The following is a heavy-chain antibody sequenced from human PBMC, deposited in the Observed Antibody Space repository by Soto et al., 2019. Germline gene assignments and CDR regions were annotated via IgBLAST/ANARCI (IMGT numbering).Heavy chain of an antibody. V-gene: IGHV4-30-4*02. D-gene: IGHD6-19*01. CDR2: IYYSGST. CDR3: ARLYQWLPQEYYFDY. CDR1: GGSISSGDYY. J-gene: IGHJ4*02. Sequence: PSETLSLTCTVSGGSISSGDYYWSWIRQPPGKGLEWIGYIYYSGSTYYNPSLKSRVTISVDTSKNQFSLKLSSVTAADTAVYYCARLYQWLPQEYYFDYWGQGTLVTVSS.